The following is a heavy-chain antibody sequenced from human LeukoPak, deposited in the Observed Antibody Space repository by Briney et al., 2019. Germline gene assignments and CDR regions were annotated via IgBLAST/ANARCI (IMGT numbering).Heavy chain of an antibody. CDR2: IKYDGNNK. D-gene: IGHD3-10*01. CDR1: GFMLSGYW. V-gene: IGHV3-7*01. Sequence: GGSLRLSCAASGFMLSGYWMGWVRQAPGRGLEWVANIKYDGNNKYYVDSVEGRFTISRDNAKNSIYLQMSSLRVEDTAVYYCVRGGGSLDYWGQGTLVTVSS. J-gene: IGHJ4*02. CDR3: VRGGGSLDY.